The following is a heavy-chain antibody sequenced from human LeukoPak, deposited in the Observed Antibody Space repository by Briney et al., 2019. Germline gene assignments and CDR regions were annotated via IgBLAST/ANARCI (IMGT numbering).Heavy chain of an antibody. CDR1: GGSIGSSSYY. CDR2: IYSGGST. J-gene: IGHJ6*02. V-gene: IGHV4-39*01. D-gene: IGHD2-15*01. Sequence: SETLSLTCTVSGGSIGSSSYYWAWIRQPPGKGLEWIGSIYSGGSTYYNPSLKSRVTISVDSSKSQFSLKLRSVTAADTAVYYCARKAPYCSGGSCYFHYYGMDVWGQGTTVTVSS. CDR3: ARKAPYCSGGSCYFHYYGMDV.